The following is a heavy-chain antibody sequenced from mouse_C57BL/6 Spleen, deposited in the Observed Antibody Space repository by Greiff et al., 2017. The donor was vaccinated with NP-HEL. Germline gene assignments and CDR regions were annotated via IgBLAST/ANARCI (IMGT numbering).Heavy chain of an antibody. V-gene: IGHV5-17*01. CDR1: GFTFSDYG. D-gene: IGHD2-3*01. Sequence: EVKLVESGGGLVKPGGSLKLSCAASGFTFSDYGMHWVRQAPEKGLEWVAYISSGSSTLYYADTVKGRFTISRDNAKNTLFLQMTSLRSEDTAMYYCARNGYYYFDYWGQGTTLTVSS. CDR3: ARNGYYYFDY. CDR2: ISSGSSTL. J-gene: IGHJ2*01.